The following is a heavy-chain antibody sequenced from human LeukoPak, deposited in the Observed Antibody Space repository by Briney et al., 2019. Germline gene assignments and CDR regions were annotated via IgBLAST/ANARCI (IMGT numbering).Heavy chain of an antibody. J-gene: IGHJ4*02. D-gene: IGHD2-15*01. CDR2: INRSGSS. CDR1: GGSFSGYY. CDR3: ARGPHCSGGSCYSPAFDY. Sequence: SETLSLTCVVYGGSFSGYYWSWLRQPPGKGLEWIGEINRSGSSNYNPSLKSRVTLSVDTSRSQISLKLSSMTAADTAVYYCARGPHCSGGSCYSPAFDYWGRGTLVTVSS. V-gene: IGHV4-34*01.